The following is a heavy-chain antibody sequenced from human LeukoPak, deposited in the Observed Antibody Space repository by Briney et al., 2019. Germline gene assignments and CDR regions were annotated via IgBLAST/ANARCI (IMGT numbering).Heavy chain of an antibody. CDR1: AFTVSISRYW. J-gene: IGHJ2*01. D-gene: IGHD5-18*01. Sequence: GGSLRLSCAASAFTVSISRYWMHWVRQAPGKGLVWVSRIDTDGSNSDYADSVKGRFTISRDNAKNSLYLQMNSLRAEDMALYYCAKDINSYGFGYFDLWGRGTLVTVSS. CDR3: AKDINSYGFGYFDL. CDR2: IDTDGSNS. V-gene: IGHV3-74*01.